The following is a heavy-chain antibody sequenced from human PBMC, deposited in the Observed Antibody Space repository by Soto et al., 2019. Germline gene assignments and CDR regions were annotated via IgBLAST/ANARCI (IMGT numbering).Heavy chain of an antibody. Sequence: QVQLVQSGAEVKKPGASVKVSCKASGYTFTSYGISWVRQAPGQGLEWMGWISAYNGNTNYAQKLQGRVTMTTDTSTSTAYMELRSLRSDDTAVYYCARYCSSTRCYYYYGMDVWGQGTTVTVSS. CDR1: GYTFTSYG. D-gene: IGHD2-2*01. V-gene: IGHV1-18*01. J-gene: IGHJ6*02. CDR3: ARYCSSTRCYYYYGMDV. CDR2: ISAYNGNT.